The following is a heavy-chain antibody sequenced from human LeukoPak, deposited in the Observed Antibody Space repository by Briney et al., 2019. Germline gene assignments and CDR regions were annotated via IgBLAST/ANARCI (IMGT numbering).Heavy chain of an antibody. CDR1: GFTFSSYE. D-gene: IGHD3-9*01. CDR2: ISSSGSTI. Sequence: QPGGSLRLSCAASGFTFSSYEMNRVRQAPGKGLEWVSYISSSGSTIYYADSVKGRFTISRDNAKNSLYLQMNSLRAEDTAVYYCASLLTGYGNYGMDVWGQGTTVTVSS. J-gene: IGHJ6*02. V-gene: IGHV3-48*03. CDR3: ASLLTGYGNYGMDV.